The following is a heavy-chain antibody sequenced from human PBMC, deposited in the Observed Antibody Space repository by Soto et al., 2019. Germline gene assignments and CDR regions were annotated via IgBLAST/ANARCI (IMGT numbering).Heavy chain of an antibody. J-gene: IGHJ4*02. V-gene: IGHV1-18*01. CDR1: GYSFTTHG. CDR2: ISTYDGKT. CDR3: ARDWEFGY. D-gene: IGHD1-26*01. Sequence: ASVKVSCKASGYSFTTHGITWVRQAPGQGLEWMGLISTYDGKTTYAEKIQGRITLTRGTSTSTAYMELKDLRSDDTAVYFCARDWEFGYWGQGTQVTISS.